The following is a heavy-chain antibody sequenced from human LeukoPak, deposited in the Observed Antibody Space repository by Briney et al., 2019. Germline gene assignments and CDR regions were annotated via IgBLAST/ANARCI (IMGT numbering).Heavy chain of an antibody. CDR1: GGSISSYY. J-gene: IGHJ4*02. CDR2: IYEVVIT. CDR3: ARGRTFDN. V-gene: IGHV4-59*01. Sequence: SSETLSVTCTVPGGSISSYYWSWIRQPPGEGLEWMGNIYEVVITKYNPSLKSRVTISVDTSKNQFSLRLSSVTAADTAVDYCARGRTFDNWGQGTLVNVSS.